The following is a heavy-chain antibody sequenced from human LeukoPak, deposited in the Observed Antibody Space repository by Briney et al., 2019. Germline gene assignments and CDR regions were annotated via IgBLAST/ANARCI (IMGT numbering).Heavy chain of an antibody. CDR2: ISYDGSNK. D-gene: IGHD2-8*01. J-gene: IGHJ4*02. Sequence: GGSLRLSCAASGFTFSSYGMHWVRQAPGKGLKWVAVISYDGSNKYYADSVKGRFTISRDNSKNTLYLQMNSLRAEDTAVYYCARESVLMVYEPYYFDYWGQGTLVTVSS. CDR1: GFTFSSYG. V-gene: IGHV3-30*03. CDR3: ARESVLMVYEPYYFDY.